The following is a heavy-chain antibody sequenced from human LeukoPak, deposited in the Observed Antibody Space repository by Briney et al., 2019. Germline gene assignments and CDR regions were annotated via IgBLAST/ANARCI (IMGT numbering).Heavy chain of an antibody. CDR3: ARGILFDYYFDS. Sequence: SETLSLTCAIYGGSFSGHYWSWIRQSPGKGLEWIAEIHYSGATNYNPSLKSRVTISGDTSKDQVFLRVTSVTAADTALCYCARGILFDYYFDSWGQGTLVTVSS. CDR2: IHYSGAT. D-gene: IGHD3-9*01. J-gene: IGHJ4*02. CDR1: GGSFSGHY. V-gene: IGHV4-34*01.